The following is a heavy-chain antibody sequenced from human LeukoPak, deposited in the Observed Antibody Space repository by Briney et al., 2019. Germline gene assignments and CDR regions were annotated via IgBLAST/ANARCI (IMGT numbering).Heavy chain of an antibody. D-gene: IGHD6-6*01. V-gene: IGHV4-59*07. CDR3: ARVAARYVGMDV. Sequence: PSDTLSLTCTVSAGSINNYYWSWIRQPPGKGLEWIGYIYYSGSTNYNPSLKSRVTISVDTSKKQVSLNLSSVTAADTAVYYCARVAARYVGMDVWGQGTTVTVSS. J-gene: IGHJ6*02. CDR2: IYYSGST. CDR1: AGSINNYY.